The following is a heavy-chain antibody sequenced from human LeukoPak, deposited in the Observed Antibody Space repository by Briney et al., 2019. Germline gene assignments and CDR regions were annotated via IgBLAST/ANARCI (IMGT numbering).Heavy chain of an antibody. CDR3: ARAVSGRFDY. CDR2: IYYSGST. Sequence: SETLSLTCTVSGGSMSPYHWGWIRQPPGKGLEWTGYIYYSGSTNYNPSLKSRATISVDTSKNQFSLKLSSVTAADTAIYYCARAVSGRFDYWGQGTLVTVSS. J-gene: IGHJ4*02. CDR1: GGSMSPYH. D-gene: IGHD6-19*01. V-gene: IGHV4-59*08.